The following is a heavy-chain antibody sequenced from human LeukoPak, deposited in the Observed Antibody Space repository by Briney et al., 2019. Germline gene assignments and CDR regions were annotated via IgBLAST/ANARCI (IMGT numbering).Heavy chain of an antibody. CDR2: MYHSGST. CDR1: GYSISSGHY. CDR3: ARGPRFGELLWHWFDP. Sequence: SETLSLTCTVSGYSISSGHYWGWIRQPPGKGLEWIGSMYHSGSTYYNPPLKSQVTISEDTSKNQFSLKLGSVTAADTAVYYCARGPRFGELLWHWFDPWGQGTLVTVSS. J-gene: IGHJ5*02. D-gene: IGHD3-10*01. V-gene: IGHV4-38-2*02.